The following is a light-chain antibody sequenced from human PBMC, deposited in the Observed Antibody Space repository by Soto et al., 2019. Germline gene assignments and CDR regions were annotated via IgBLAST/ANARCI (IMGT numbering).Light chain of an antibody. CDR2: EVS. CDR1: SSDVGGYNY. J-gene: IGLJ1*01. Sequence: QSALTQPASVSGSPGHSITISCTGTSSDVGGYNYVSWYQQHPGKAPKLMIYEVSNRPSGVSNRFSGSKSGNTASLTISGLQAEDEADYYCSSYTSSSTYVFGTGTKV. CDR3: SSYTSSSTYV. V-gene: IGLV2-14*01.